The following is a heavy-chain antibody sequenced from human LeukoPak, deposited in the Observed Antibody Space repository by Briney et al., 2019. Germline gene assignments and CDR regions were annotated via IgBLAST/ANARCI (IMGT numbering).Heavy chain of an antibody. Sequence: PSETLSLTCTVSGGSISSSSYSWGWIRQPPGKGLEWIGSIYYSGSTYYNPSLKSRVTISVDTSKNQFSLKLSSVTAADTAVYYCARHEFVSQYYDSPFDYWGQGTLVTVSS. CDR1: GGSISSSSYS. J-gene: IGHJ4*02. CDR3: ARHEFVSQYYDSPFDY. D-gene: IGHD3-22*01. V-gene: IGHV4-39*01. CDR2: IYYSGST.